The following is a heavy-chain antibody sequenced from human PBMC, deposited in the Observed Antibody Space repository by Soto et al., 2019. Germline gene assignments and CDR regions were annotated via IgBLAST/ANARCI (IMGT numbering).Heavy chain of an antibody. J-gene: IGHJ2*01. D-gene: IGHD1-26*01. CDR1: GFIFSNYG. CDR2: IWYDGTNK. Sequence: QVQLVESGGGVVQPGRSLRLSCAASGFIFSNYGMHWVRQAPGKGLEWVAIIWYDGTNKYYADSVKGRFTISRDNSKNTLYLQMNSLRVEDTAVYYCARDRWEQSDWDFDLWGRGTLVTVSS. V-gene: IGHV3-33*01. CDR3: ARDRWEQSDWDFDL.